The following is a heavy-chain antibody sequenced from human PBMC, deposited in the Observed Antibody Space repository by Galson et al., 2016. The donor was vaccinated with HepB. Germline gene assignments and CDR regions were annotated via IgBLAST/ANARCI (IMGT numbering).Heavy chain of an antibody. CDR1: GGSINSYSNY. D-gene: IGHD1-26*01. CDR3: ARHITRGYYVYYFDY. Sequence: ETLSLTCPVSGGSINSYSNYWGWIRQPPGEGLEWIGSIYYTGSTYYNPSLKSRLTMSVDTSKNQFSLKLTSATAADAALYYCARHITRGYYVYYFDYWGQGTPVTVSS. J-gene: IGHJ4*02. V-gene: IGHV4-39*01. CDR2: IYYTGST.